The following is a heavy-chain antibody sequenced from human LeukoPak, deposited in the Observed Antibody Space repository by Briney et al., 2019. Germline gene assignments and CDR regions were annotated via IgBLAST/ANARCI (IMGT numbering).Heavy chain of an antibody. D-gene: IGHD2-15*01. Sequence: ASVKVSCKASGYLFTDYYVHWVRQAPGQGLEWLGWIDPYRGDSYYAQKFQGRVTMTSDTSITTAYMHLSGLRSDDTAIYYCAGGDLVAVTDLPEYYFDYWGQGALVTVSS. CDR1: GYLFTDYY. CDR3: AGGDLVAVTDLPEYYFDY. J-gene: IGHJ4*02. V-gene: IGHV1-2*02. CDR2: IDPYRGDS.